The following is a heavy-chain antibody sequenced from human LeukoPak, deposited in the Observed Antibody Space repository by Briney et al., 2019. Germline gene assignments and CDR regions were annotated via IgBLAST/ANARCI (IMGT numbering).Heavy chain of an antibody. Sequence: GGSLRLSCAASGFTFSSYAMSWIRQAPGKGLEWVSAISGSGGSTYYADSVKGRFTISRDNSKNTLYLQMNSLRAEDTAVYYCARGGAVLVAVAGYFDYWGQGTLVTVSS. D-gene: IGHD6-19*01. CDR2: ISGSGGST. J-gene: IGHJ4*02. CDR3: ARGGAVLVAVAGYFDY. CDR1: GFTFSSYA. V-gene: IGHV3-23*01.